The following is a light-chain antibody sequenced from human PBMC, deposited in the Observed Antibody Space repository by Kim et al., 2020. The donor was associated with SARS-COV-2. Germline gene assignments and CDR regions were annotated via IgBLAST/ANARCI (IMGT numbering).Light chain of an antibody. CDR2: AAS. Sequence: DIQMTQSPSSLSASVGDRVTITCRASQTISNYLNWYQQKPGKAPKLLIYAASSLQSGVPSRFSGSGSGTDFTLAISSLQPEDFATYYCQHSYSTPFTFGQGTKLEI. J-gene: IGKJ2*01. CDR3: QHSYSTPFT. V-gene: IGKV1-39*01. CDR1: QTISNY.